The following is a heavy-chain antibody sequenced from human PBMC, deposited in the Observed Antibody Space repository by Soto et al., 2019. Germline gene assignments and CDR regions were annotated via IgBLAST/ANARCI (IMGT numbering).Heavy chain of an antibody. CDR2: IIPIFGTA. V-gene: IGHV1-69*13. CDR3: AVITGTTIDYYYYYGMDV. D-gene: IGHD1-7*01. Sequence: SVKVSCKASGGTFSSYAISWVRQAPGQGLEWMGGIIPIFGTANYAQKFQGRVTITADESTSTAYMELSSLRSEDTAVYYCAVITGTTIDYYYYYGMDVWGQGTTVTVSS. CDR1: GGTFSSYA. J-gene: IGHJ6*02.